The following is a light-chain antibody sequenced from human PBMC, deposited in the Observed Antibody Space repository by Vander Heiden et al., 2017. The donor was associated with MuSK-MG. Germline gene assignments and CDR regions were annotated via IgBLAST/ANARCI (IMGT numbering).Light chain of an antibody. CDR2: KVS. CDR1: QSLVYSAGNTY. CDR3: KQSKHEPPT. Sequence: VVMSQSPLSLPVTLDQPASLSCRSSQSLVYSAGNTYLRWFHQRPGQSPRRLIYKVSNRDSGVPDRFSGSGSGTDFTLKISRVEAEDVGFYSCKQSKHEPPTLGEGTKLEIK. J-gene: IGKJ2*01. V-gene: IGKV2-30*01.